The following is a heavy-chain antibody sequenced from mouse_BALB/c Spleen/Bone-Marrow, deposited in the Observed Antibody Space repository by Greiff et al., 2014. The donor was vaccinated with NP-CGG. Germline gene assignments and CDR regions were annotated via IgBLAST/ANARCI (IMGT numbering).Heavy chain of an antibody. J-gene: IGHJ3*01. CDR2: IDPSYGGI. CDR3: AISIEYRPLDY. V-gene: IGHV1-39*01. D-gene: IGHD2-14*01. Sequence: VQLQQSGPKLEKPGASVKISCKASGYSFTGYNMNWVKQNNGKSLEWIGNIDPSYGGISYNQKFKGKATLTVDKSSNTAYMQLKSLTSEDSAVYYCAISIEYRPLDYWGQGILVTVSA. CDR1: GYSFTGYN.